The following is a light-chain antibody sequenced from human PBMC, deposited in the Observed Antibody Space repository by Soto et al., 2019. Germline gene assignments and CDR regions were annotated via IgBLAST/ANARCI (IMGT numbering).Light chain of an antibody. Sequence: EIVMTQSPLTLPVTPVEPASISCRSSQSLLYNNTYNYLDWYVQKPGQSPQLLIYLGSNRASGVPDRFSGSGSGTDFTLKISRVEAEDVGVYYCMQALQTPFTFGQGTRLEI. CDR1: QSLLYNNTYNY. CDR3: MQALQTPFT. J-gene: IGKJ5*01. CDR2: LGS. V-gene: IGKV2-28*01.